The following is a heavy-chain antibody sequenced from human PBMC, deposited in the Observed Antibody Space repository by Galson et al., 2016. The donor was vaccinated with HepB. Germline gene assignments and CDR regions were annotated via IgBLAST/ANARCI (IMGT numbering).Heavy chain of an antibody. V-gene: IGHV3-23*01. CDR3: AKDRGRGTYNFWSGPRNYFDS. CDR2: ISGSGDST. J-gene: IGHJ4*02. D-gene: IGHD3-3*01. Sequence: SLRLSCAASGFTFSSHAMNWVRQAPGKGLEWVSGISGSGDSTFYADSVKGRFTISRYNSKNPLHLEMNSLRAEDTAVYYFAKDRGRGTYNFWSGPRNYFDSWGQGTLVVVSS. CDR1: GFTFSSHA.